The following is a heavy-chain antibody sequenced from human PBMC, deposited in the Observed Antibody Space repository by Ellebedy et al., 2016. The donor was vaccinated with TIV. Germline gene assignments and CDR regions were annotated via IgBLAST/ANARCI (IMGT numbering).Heavy chain of an antibody. V-gene: IGHV3-23*01. CDR2: ISGTGGST. D-gene: IGHD6-13*01. CDR3: ARLGYRSSWFDY. Sequence: PGGSLRLSCAASGFTLNTYAMSWVRQAPGKGLEWVSSISGTGGSTWYADSVQGRFTISRDNSTNTLSLQMNSLRADDTAVYYCARLGYRSSWFDYWGQGALVTVSS. J-gene: IGHJ4*02. CDR1: GFTLNTYA.